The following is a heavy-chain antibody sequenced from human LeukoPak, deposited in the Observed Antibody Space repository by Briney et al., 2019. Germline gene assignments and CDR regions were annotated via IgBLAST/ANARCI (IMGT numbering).Heavy chain of an antibody. CDR3: ASNSIAAALRDY. Sequence: GGSLRLSCAASGFTFSSYSMNWVRQAPGKGLEWVSYISSSSTIYYADSVKGRFTISRDNAKNSLYLQMNSLRAEDTAVYYCASNSIAAALRDYWGQGTLVTVSS. CDR1: GFTFSSYS. D-gene: IGHD6-13*01. CDR2: ISSSSTI. V-gene: IGHV3-48*04. J-gene: IGHJ4*02.